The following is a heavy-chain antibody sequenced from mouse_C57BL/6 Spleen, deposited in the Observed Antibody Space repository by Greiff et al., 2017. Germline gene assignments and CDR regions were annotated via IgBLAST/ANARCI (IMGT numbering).Heavy chain of an antibody. J-gene: IGHJ2*01. CDR3: ARWGNYDDY. CDR1: GYTFTSYW. V-gene: IGHV1-50*01. Sequence: QVQLQQPGAELVKPGASVKLSCKASGYTFTSYWMQWVKQRPGQGLEWIGEIDPSASYTNYNQKFKGKATLTVDTSSRTAYMQLSSLTSEDSAVYYCARWGNYDDYWGQGTTLTVSS. CDR2: IDPSASYT.